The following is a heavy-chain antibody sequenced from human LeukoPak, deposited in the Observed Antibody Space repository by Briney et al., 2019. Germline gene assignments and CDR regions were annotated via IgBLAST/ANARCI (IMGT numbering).Heavy chain of an antibody. D-gene: IGHD2-21*02. J-gene: IGHJ4*02. CDR1: GFTFSGYS. CDR2: ISSSSRYI. CDR3: ARVSAEQVVTAILGRIDY. Sequence: GGSLRLSCAASGFTFSGYSMDWVRQAPGKRLEWVSSISSSSRYIFYADSVKGRFTISRDNAKNSLYLQLNSLGAEDTAVYYCARVSAEQVVTAILGRIDYWGQGTLVTVSS. V-gene: IGHV3-21*01.